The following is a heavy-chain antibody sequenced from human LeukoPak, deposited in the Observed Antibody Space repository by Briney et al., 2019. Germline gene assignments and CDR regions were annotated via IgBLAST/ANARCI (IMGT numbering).Heavy chain of an antibody. CDR1: GGTFSSYA. CDR2: INPNSGGT. D-gene: IGHD3-3*01. Sequence: ASVKVSCKASGGTFSSYAISWVRQAPGQGLEWMGWINPNSGGTNYAQKFQGRVTMTRDTSISTAYMELSRLRSDDTAVYYCATRYDFWSGYPDYWGQGTLVTVSS. CDR3: ATRYDFWSGYPDY. J-gene: IGHJ4*02. V-gene: IGHV1-2*02.